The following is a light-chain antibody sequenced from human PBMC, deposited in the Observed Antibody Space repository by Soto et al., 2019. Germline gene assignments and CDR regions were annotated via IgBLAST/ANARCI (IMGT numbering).Light chain of an antibody. V-gene: IGKV1-5*03. J-gene: IGKJ1*01. Sequence: DIPMTQSPSTLSASVGDRVTITCRASQGISSWLAWYQQKPGKAPDLLIYKASSLESGVPSRFSGSGSGTEFTLTISSLQPDDFATYYCQQYYTYSRTFGQGTKVEIK. CDR3: QQYYTYSRT. CDR1: QGISSW. CDR2: KAS.